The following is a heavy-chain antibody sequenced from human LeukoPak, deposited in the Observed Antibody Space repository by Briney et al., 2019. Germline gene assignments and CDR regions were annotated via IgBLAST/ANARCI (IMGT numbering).Heavy chain of an antibody. J-gene: IGHJ4*02. CDR2: INPSAATT. D-gene: IGHD3-3*01. V-gene: IGHV1-46*01. Sequence: VASVKVSCKASGYTFTRYHMHWVRQAPGQGLEWMGVINPSAATTTYAQKFQGRVTMTRDTSTTTVYMELSSLRSDDTAVYYCAREAIFGVVREYYFDYWGQGTLVTVS. CDR1: GYTFTRYH. CDR3: AREAIFGVVREYYFDY.